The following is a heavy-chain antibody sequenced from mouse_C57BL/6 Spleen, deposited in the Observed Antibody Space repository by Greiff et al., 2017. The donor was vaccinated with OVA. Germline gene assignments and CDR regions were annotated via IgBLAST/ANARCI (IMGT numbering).Heavy chain of an antibody. CDR3: ARRDFDY. CDR2: IYPGSGNT. V-gene: IGHV1-76*01. Sequence: QLQQSGAELVRPGASVKLSCKASGYTFTDYYINWVKQRPGQGLEWIARIYPGSGNTYYNEKFKGKATLTAEKSSSTAYMQLSSLTSEDSAVYFCARRDFDYWGQGTTLTVSS. CDR1: GYTFTDYY. J-gene: IGHJ2*01.